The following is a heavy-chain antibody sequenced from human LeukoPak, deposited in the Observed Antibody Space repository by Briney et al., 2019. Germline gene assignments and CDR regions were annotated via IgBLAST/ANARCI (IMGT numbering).Heavy chain of an antibody. Sequence: PGGSLRLSCAASGFTFSNYWMSWVRQAPGKGLEWVADIKQDGSQKYYVDSVEGRFTISRDNAKNSLYLQMNSLRAEDTAVYYCARDSSGLGSDYWGQGTLVTVSS. CDR3: ARDSSGLGSDY. CDR2: IKQDGSQK. J-gene: IGHJ4*02. CDR1: GFTFSNYW. D-gene: IGHD6-19*01. V-gene: IGHV3-7*05.